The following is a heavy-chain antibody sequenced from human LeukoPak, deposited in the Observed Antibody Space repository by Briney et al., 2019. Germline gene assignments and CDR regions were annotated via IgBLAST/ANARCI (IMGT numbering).Heavy chain of an antibody. CDR1: GFTVSGNS. V-gene: IGHV3-66*01. D-gene: IGHD5-12*01. J-gene: IGHJ4*02. CDR2: IYDGGST. CDR3: AKCGYSGCHLIDY. Sequence: GRSLRLSCAASGFTVSGNSMSCVRQAPGKGLEWVSVIYDGGSTYDADSVKGRFSISRDNSKNTLYLQMDSLRAEDTAVYYCAKCGYSGCHLIDYWGQGTLVTVSS.